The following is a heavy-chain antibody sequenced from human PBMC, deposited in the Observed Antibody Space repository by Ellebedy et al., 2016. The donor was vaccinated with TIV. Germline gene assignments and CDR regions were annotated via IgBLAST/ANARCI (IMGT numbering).Heavy chain of an antibody. Sequence: GESLKISCKGSGYSFTTYWIAWVRQTPEKGLELMGMIYPGDSDAKYSPSFQGQVTISADKSITTAYLHWRSLKASDTAMIYCARLDTDQSYGMDVWGQGTTVTISS. D-gene: IGHD5-18*01. V-gene: IGHV5-51*01. CDR2: IYPGDSDA. CDR3: ARLDTDQSYGMDV. CDR1: GYSFTTYW. J-gene: IGHJ6*02.